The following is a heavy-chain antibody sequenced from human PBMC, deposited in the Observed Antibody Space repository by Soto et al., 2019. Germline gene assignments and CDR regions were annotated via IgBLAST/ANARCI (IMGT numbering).Heavy chain of an antibody. CDR2: IIFNSDNT. V-gene: IGHV3-9*01. CDR3: AKDLRTRWILGNFDS. D-gene: IGHD1-1*01. J-gene: IGHJ4*02. Sequence: EVQLEESGGGMVQPGRSLRLSCAASGFKFDDYAMHWVRQAPGKGLEWVSGIIFNSDNTAYAESVKGRFTISRDNAKNSLYLQMTSLRAEVTAFYFCAKDLRTRWILGNFDSWGQGALVTVSS. CDR1: GFKFDDYA.